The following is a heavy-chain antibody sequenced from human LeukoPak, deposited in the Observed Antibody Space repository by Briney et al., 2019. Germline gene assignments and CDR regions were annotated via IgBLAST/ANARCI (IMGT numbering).Heavy chain of an antibody. J-gene: IGHJ3*02. D-gene: IGHD4-17*01. CDR1: GYSFTSYW. V-gene: IGHV5-51*01. CDR3: ATFLNDYGDYVDAFDI. Sequence: GEALKISCKGSGYSFTSYWIGWVRQMPGKGLEGMGIIYPGDSDTRYSPSCQGQVTISADKSIRTAYLQWSSMKASATAMYYCATFLNDYGDYVDAFDIWGQGTMVTVSS. CDR2: IYPGDSDT.